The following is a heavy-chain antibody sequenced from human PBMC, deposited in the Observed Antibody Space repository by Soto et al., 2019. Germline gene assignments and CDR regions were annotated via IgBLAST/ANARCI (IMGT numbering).Heavy chain of an antibody. CDR1: GSTFNNYA. V-gene: IGHV3-23*01. CDR2: ISDSGST. J-gene: IGHJ4*02. CDR3: AKGSGYSSGWSDYFDY. D-gene: IGHD6-19*01. Sequence: GGSLRLSCAASGSTFNNYALSWVRQPPGKGLEWISTISDSGSTYYADSVKGRFTISRDNSKNTLYLQMNSLRAEDTAVYYCAKGSGYSSGWSDYFDYWGQGTLVTVSS.